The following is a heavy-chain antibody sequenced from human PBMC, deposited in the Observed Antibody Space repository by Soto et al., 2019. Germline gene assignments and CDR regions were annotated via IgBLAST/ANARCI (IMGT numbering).Heavy chain of an antibody. CDR2: INRKIDGETT. V-gene: IGHV3-15*01. D-gene: IGHD3-3*01. CDR1: ENRSSDGW. J-gene: IGHJ4*02. CDR3: TADHWS. Sequence: SLTDACAVAENRSSDGWMSWVRQAPGKGLEWVARINRKIDGETTDYAAPVEGRFTIARDDSKNTLYLQMSSLKIEDTAVYFCTADHWSWGQGTLVTVSS.